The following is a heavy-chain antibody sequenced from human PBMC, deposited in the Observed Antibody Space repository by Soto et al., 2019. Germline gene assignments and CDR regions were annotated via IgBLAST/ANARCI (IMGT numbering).Heavy chain of an antibody. CDR1: RYSFSGYY. J-gene: IGHJ3*01. Sequence: QEQLEQSGAEVTKPGASAMVSCNASRYSFSGYYFPWVRQAPGQGPEGMVWINSDLGGTNYAKRFEGRVTMTRYTSAKLFYLELSSVTSKDTAYYFCARTLSVGANTVILSDHAFDLLGQGPLKTVSS. V-gene: IGHV1-2*02. CDR2: INSDLGGT. CDR3: ARTLSVGANTVILSDHAFDL. D-gene: IGHD1-26*01.